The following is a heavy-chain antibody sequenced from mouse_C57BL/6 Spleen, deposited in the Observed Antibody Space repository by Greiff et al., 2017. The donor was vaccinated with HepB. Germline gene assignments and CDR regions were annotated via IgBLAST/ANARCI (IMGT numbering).Heavy chain of an antibody. CDR2: IYPGSGST. CDR3: ARSGPYAMDY. J-gene: IGHJ4*01. V-gene: IGHV1-55*01. Sequence: QVQLQQPGAELVKPGASVKMSCKASGYTFTSYWITWVKPRPGQGLEWIGDIYPGSGSTNYNEKFKSKATLTVDTSSSTAYMQLSNLTSEDSAVYYCARSGPYAMDYWGQGTSVTVSS. CDR1: GYTFTSYW. D-gene: IGHD3-1*01.